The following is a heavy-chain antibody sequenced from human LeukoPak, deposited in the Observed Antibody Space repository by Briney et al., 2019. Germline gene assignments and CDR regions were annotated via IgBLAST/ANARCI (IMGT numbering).Heavy chain of an antibody. V-gene: IGHV1-8*01. CDR3: ARELDPLDAFDI. CDR2: MNPDSGNT. CDR1: GYTFTSYD. D-gene: IGHD3-10*01. J-gene: IGHJ3*02. Sequence: GASVKVSCKASGYTFTSYDINWVRQATGQGLEWMGWMNPDSGNTGYAQKFQGRVTMTRNTSISTAYMELSSLRSEDTAVYYCARELDPLDAFDIWGQGTMVTVSS.